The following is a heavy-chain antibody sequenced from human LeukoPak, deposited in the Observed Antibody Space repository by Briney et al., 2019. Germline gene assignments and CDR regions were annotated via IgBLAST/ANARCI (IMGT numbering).Heavy chain of an antibody. CDR3: ARTTSFTASGYDY. CDR2: MNPNNDDS. V-gene: IGHV1-8*03. Sequence: ASVKVSCKASGYTFTNYHINWVRQATGQGLEWMGWMNPNNDDSGYAQKFQGRVTITRDTSISTSYMELRSLRPDDTAVYFCARTTSFTASGYDYWGQGTLVTVSS. CDR1: GYTFTNYH. D-gene: IGHD6-25*01. J-gene: IGHJ4*02.